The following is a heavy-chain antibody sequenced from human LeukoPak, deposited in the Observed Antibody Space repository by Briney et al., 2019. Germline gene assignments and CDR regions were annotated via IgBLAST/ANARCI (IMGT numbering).Heavy chain of an antibody. V-gene: IGHV4-61*08. J-gene: IGHJ3*02. D-gene: IGHD3-22*01. CDR2: IYSSGST. CDR1: GGSISSGGYH. CDR3: ARARNYYDSSGFYYEGDAFDI. Sequence: SETLSLTCTVSGGSISSGGYHWSWIRQPPGKGLESIGHIYSSGSTHYNPSLKSRVTISVDTSKNQFSLKLSSVTAADTAVYYCARARNYYDSSGFYYEGDAFDIWGQGTMVTVSS.